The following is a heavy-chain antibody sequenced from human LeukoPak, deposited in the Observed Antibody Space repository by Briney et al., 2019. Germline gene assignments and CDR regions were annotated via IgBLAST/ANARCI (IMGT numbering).Heavy chain of an antibody. CDR1: GFTFSNYA. V-gene: IGHV3-23*01. D-gene: IGHD2-2*01. CDR2: INGNGGGT. J-gene: IGHJ4*02. CDR3: AKPRVGDFIVVVPAAEDC. Sequence: GVSLRLSCAASGFTFSNYAMSWVRQARGKGLEWVSAINGNGGGTYYADSVKGRFTISRDNSRNTLFLHMNTLRAEDTAVYYCAKPRVGDFIVVVPAAEDCWGQGTLVTVSS.